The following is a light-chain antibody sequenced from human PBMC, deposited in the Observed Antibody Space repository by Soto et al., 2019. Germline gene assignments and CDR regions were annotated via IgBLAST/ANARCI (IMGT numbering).Light chain of an antibody. Sequence: EIVMTQSPATLSVSPGERATLSCRASQSISSNLAWYQQKPDQVPRLLIYDASTRATGVPARFSGSGSGTEFTLTISSLQSEDSAVYYCQQHFNGPITFGQGTRLEIK. CDR2: DAS. CDR1: QSISSN. J-gene: IGKJ5*01. V-gene: IGKV3-15*01. CDR3: QQHFNGPIT.